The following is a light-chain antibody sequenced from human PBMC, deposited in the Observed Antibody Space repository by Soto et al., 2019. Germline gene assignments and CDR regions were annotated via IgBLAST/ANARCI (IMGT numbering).Light chain of an antibody. CDR1: QSVSSSY. J-gene: IGKJ2*01. V-gene: IGKV3-20*01. Sequence: EIVMTQSPATLSVSPGERATLSCRASQSVSSSYLAWYQKKPGQAPRLLIYGASSRATGIPDRISGGGSGTDFTLTISRLEPEDFAVYYCQQYGSSPYTFGQGTKVDIK. CDR3: QQYGSSPYT. CDR2: GAS.